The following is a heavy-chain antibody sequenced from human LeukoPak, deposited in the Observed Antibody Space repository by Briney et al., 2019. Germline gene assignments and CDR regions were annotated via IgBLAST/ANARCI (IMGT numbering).Heavy chain of an antibody. D-gene: IGHD4-23*01. Sequence: PSETLSLTCTVSGGSISSHYWSWIRQPPGKGLEWIGYIYYSGSTNYNPSLKSRVTISVDTSKNQFSLKLSSVTAADTAVYYCARGYGGLSYFDYWGQGTLVTVSS. CDR2: IYYSGST. CDR3: ARGYGGLSYFDY. CDR1: GGSISSHY. V-gene: IGHV4-59*11. J-gene: IGHJ4*02.